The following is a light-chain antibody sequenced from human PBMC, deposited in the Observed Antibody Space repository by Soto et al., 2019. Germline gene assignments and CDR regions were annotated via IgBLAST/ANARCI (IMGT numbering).Light chain of an antibody. V-gene: IGKV3-20*01. CDR3: QQYRSLPLT. Sequence: EIALTQSPVTLSLSPGERATLSCRASQSLTNDYLAWYQQKVGQAPRLLIYLASRRATGIPDRFSGSGSGTDFALTISRLEPEDFAVYFCQQYRSLPLTFGGGTKVDIK. CDR1: QSLTNDY. CDR2: LAS. J-gene: IGKJ4*01.